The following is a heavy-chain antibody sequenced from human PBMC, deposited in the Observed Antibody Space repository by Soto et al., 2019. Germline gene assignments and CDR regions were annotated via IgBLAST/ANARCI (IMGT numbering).Heavy chain of an antibody. CDR1: GFTFSSYW. CDR2: IKQDGSEK. V-gene: IGHV3-7*04. D-gene: IGHD6-19*01. Sequence: GGSLRLSCAASGFTFSSYWMSWVRQAPGKGLEWVANIKQDGSEKYYVDSVKGRFTISRDNAKNSLYLQMNSLRAEDTAVFFCARYLSGGWPHGMAVWGQGTTVPVS. CDR3: ARYLSGGWPHGMAV. J-gene: IGHJ6*02.